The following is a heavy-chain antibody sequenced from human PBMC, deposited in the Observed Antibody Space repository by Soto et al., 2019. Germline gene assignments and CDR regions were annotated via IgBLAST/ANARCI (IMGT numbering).Heavy chain of an antibody. CDR1: GGTFSSYA. J-gene: IGHJ4*02. Sequence: SVKVSCKASGGTFSSYAISWVRQAPGQGLEWMGGIIPIFGTANYAQKFQGRVTITADESTSTAYVELSSLRSEDTAVYYCARFGGHDYGDFRDYWGQGTLVTVS. V-gene: IGHV1-69*13. D-gene: IGHD4-17*01. CDR3: ARFGGHDYGDFRDY. CDR2: IIPIFGTA.